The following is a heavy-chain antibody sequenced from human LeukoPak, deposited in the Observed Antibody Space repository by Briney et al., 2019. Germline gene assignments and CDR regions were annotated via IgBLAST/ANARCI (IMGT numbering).Heavy chain of an antibody. J-gene: IGHJ4*02. Sequence: PGGSLRLSCAASGFTFNTYWMSWVRQAPGKGLEWVANIKPDGSEKYYVDSVKGRFTISRDNAKNSLYLQMNSLRAEDTAVYYCARMVSIAARPVDAPGTHDYWGQGTLVTVSS. CDR2: IKPDGSEK. V-gene: IGHV3-7*01. CDR1: GFTFNTYW. CDR3: ARMVSIAARPVDAPGTHDY. D-gene: IGHD6-6*01.